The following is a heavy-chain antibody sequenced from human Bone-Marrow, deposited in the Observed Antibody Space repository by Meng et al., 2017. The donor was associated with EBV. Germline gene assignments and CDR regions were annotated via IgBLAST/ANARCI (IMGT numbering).Heavy chain of an antibody. Sequence: QLQVMQYGGEGKKPGTSGRVSCKASGGTFRSYGISWVRQAPGQGLGWMGGIIPIFGTANYAQKFQGRVTITADKSTSTAYMELGSLRSEDTAVYYCARGDSSGYYYFDYWGQGTLVTASS. J-gene: IGHJ4*02. CDR3: ARGDSSGYYYFDY. CDR2: IIPIFGTA. V-gene: IGHV1-69*06. CDR1: GGTFRSYG. D-gene: IGHD3-22*01.